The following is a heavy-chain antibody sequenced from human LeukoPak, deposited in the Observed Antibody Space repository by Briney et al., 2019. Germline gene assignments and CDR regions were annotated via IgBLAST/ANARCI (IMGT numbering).Heavy chain of an antibody. CDR1: GFSLSSYW. Sequence: GGSLRLSCAVSGFSLSSYWMSWVRQAPGKGLEWVANINQDGSEKDYVDSVRGRFTISRDNAKNSLYLQLNSLRAEDTAVYYCARGSIVAANLDIWGQGTLVTVSS. V-gene: IGHV3-7*01. CDR3: ARGSIVAANLDI. D-gene: IGHD6-13*01. CDR2: INQDGSEK. J-gene: IGHJ5*02.